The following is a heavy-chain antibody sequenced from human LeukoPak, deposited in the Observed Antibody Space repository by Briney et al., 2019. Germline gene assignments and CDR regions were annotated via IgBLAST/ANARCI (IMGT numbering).Heavy chain of an antibody. D-gene: IGHD2/OR15-2a*01. CDR3: ARWSMASDAFDI. Sequence: NPSETLSLTCTVSGGSISSSSYYWGWIRQPPGKGLEWIGSIYYSGSTYYNPSLKSRVTISVDKSNNQFSLKLSSVTAADTAVYYCARWSMASDAFDIWGQGTMVTVSS. CDR1: GGSISSSSYY. CDR2: IYYSGST. V-gene: IGHV4-39*01. J-gene: IGHJ3*02.